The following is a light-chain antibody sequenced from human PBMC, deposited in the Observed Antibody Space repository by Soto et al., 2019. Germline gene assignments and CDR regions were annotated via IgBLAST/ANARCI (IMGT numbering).Light chain of an antibody. J-gene: IGKJ1*01. CDR2: GAS. Sequence: EIVMTQSPATLSVSPGERATLSCRANQSVSSDLAWYQQKPGQTPRLLMYGASTRATDIPARFSGSGSATEFTLTISSLQSEDFAVYYCQQYNDWPWTFGQGTKVEIK. V-gene: IGKV3-15*01. CDR1: QSVSSD. CDR3: QQYNDWPWT.